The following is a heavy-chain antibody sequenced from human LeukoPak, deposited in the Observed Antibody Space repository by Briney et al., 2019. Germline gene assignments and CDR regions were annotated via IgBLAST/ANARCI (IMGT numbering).Heavy chain of an antibody. J-gene: IGHJ4*02. D-gene: IGHD5-18*01. Sequence: PSETLSLTCTVSGGSISSYYWNWIRQPPGKGLEWIGYISYSGTTNYNPSLKSRVTISVDTSKKQFSLKLTSATAADTAVYYCARGDGYKSTLFDYWGQGTLVTVSS. CDR3: ARGDGYKSTLFDY. CDR2: ISYSGTT. CDR1: GGSISSYY. V-gene: IGHV4-59*01.